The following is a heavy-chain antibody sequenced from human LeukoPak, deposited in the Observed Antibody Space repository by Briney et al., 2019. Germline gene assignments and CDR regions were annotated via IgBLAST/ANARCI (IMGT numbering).Heavy chain of an antibody. CDR3: ARSRATWGNIDY. Sequence: GGSLRLSCAASGFTFNNYDMHWVRQATGKGLEWVSGIGTAGDTFYPASVKGRFTISREDAKNSLYLQMNGLSPGDTAVYYCARSRATWGNIDYWGQGALVIVSS. CDR2: IGTAGDT. J-gene: IGHJ4*02. V-gene: IGHV3-13*01. CDR1: GFTFNNYD. D-gene: IGHD3-16*01.